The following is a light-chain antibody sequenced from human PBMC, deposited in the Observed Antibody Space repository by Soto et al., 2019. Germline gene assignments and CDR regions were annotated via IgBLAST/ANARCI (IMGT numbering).Light chain of an antibody. CDR1: QSVSSSY. V-gene: IGKV3-20*01. CDR3: QQYGSSSLT. J-gene: IGKJ4*01. Sequence: EIVLTQSPGTLSLSPGERATLSCRASQSVSSSYLAWYQQKPGQAPRLLIYGASSRATGIPDRVSGSGSGTDFTLTISRPEPDDFAVYYCQQYGSSSLTFGGGTKVEIK. CDR2: GAS.